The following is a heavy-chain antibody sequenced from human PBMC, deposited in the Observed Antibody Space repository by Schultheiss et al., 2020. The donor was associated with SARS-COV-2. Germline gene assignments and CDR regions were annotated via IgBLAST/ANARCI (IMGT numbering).Heavy chain of an antibody. J-gene: IGHJ6*02. CDR2: VYYSGST. D-gene: IGHD3-10*01. Sequence: SETLSLTCTVSGGSISSSSYYWGWIRQPPGKGLEWIGSVYYSGSTYYNPSLKSRVTISVDTSKNQFSLKVSSVTAADTAVYYCARGSGVPSSGMDVWGQGTTVTVSS. V-gene: IGHV4-39*07. CDR3: ARGSGVPSSGMDV. CDR1: GGSISSSSYY.